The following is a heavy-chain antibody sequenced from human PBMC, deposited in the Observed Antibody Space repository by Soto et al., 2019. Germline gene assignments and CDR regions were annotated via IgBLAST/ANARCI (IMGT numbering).Heavy chain of an antibody. Sequence: GESLKSSCXGAGYRFTTYWIAWVRQMPGKGLEWMGVIYPADSDTAYSPSFQGQVTISADESISTAYLQWSSLKASDTAIYYCARHVDASPFDSWGQGTLVTVSS. V-gene: IGHV5-51*01. J-gene: IGHJ4*02. CDR3: ARHVDASPFDS. CDR1: GYRFTTYW. CDR2: IYPADSDT. D-gene: IGHD2-15*01.